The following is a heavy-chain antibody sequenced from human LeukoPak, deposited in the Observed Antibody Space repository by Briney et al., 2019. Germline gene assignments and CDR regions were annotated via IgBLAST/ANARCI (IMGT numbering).Heavy chain of an antibody. V-gene: IGHV1-2*06. J-gene: IGHJ4*02. CDR1: GYTFTGYY. CDR2: INPNSGGT. CDR3: ARERPPGDSSNWFLEGYFDI. D-gene: IGHD6-13*01. Sequence: ASVKVSCKASGYTFTGYYMHWVRQAPGQGLEWMGRINPNSGGTNYAQKFQGRVTITTDESTSTAYMELSTLRSDDTAVYYCARERPPGDSSNWFLEGYFDIWGQGTLVTVSS.